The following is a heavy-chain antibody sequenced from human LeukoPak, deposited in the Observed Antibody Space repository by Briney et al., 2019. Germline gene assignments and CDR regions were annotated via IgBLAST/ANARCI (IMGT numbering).Heavy chain of an antibody. CDR2: IYYSGST. Sequence: SETLSLTCTVSGGSISSSSYYWGWIRQPPGKGLEWIGSIYYSGSTYYNPSLKSRVTISVDTSKNQFSLKLSSVTAADAAVYYCASPRPVCSGGSCYLNWFDPWGQGTLVTVSS. V-gene: IGHV4-39*01. CDR1: GGSISSSSYY. D-gene: IGHD2-15*01. CDR3: ASPRPVCSGGSCYLNWFDP. J-gene: IGHJ5*02.